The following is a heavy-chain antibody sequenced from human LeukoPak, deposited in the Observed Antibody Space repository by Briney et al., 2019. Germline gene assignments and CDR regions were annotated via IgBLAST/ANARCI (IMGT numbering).Heavy chain of an antibody. Sequence: SETLSLTCTVSGGSISSSSSYWGWIRQPPGKGLERIGTIYYSGTTYYNPSLKSRVTISADTSKNQFSLRLSSVTAADTAVYYCARHMGDNWTVFVYWGQGTLVTVSS. V-gene: IGHV4-39*01. D-gene: IGHD1-1*01. CDR2: IYYSGTT. CDR3: ARHMGDNWTVFVY. J-gene: IGHJ4*02. CDR1: GGSISSSSSY.